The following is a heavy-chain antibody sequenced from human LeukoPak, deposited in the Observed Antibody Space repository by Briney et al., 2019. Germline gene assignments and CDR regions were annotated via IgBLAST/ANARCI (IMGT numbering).Heavy chain of an antibody. CDR2: IYYSGST. CDR1: GGSISYYY. Sequence: PSETLSLTCTVSGGSISYYYWSWIRQPPGKGLEWIGYIYYSGSTNYNPSLKSRVTISVDTSKNQFSLKLNSVTAADTAVYYCARPTPYCTNGVCPLGYFDYWGQGTLVTVSS. CDR3: ARPTPYCTNGVCPLGYFDY. J-gene: IGHJ4*02. D-gene: IGHD2-8*01. V-gene: IGHV4-59*01.